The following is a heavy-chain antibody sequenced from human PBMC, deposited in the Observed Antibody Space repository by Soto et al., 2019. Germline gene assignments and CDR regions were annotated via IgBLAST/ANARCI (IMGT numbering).Heavy chain of an antibody. CDR1: GGSISRYY. D-gene: IGHD6-13*01. J-gene: IGHJ3*02. V-gene: IGHV4-59*01. CDR3: ARVGQQLANDAFDI. CDR2: IYYSGST. Sequence: SETLSLTCTVSGGSISRYYWSWIRQPPGKGLEWIGYIYYSGSTNYNPSLKSRVTISVDTSKNQFSLKLSSVTAADTAVYYCARVGQQLANDAFDIWGQGTMVTVS.